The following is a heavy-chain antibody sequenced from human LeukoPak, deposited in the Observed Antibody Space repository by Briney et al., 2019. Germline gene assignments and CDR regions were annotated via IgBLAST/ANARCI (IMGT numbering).Heavy chain of an antibody. D-gene: IGHD2-2*02. CDR1: GFTFSNAW. V-gene: IGHV3-15*01. Sequence: RGSLRLSCAASGFTFSNAWMSWVRQAPGKGLEWVGRIKSKTDGGTTDYAAPVKGRFTISRDDSKNTLYLQMNSLKTEDTAVYYCAKTERGRFSIVVVPAAIDYWGQGTLVTVSS. CDR2: IKSKTDGGTT. J-gene: IGHJ4*02. CDR3: AKTERGRFSIVVVPAAIDY.